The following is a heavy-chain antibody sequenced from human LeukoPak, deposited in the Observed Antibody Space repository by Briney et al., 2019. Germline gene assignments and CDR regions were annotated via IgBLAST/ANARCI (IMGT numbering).Heavy chain of an antibody. D-gene: IGHD5-24*01. J-gene: IGHJ4*02. Sequence: PGGSLRLSCTASGFTFGDYAMSWVRQAPGKGLEWVGFIRSKAYGGTTEYAASMKGRFTISRDDSKSIAYLQMNSLKTEDTAVYYCTRGEEMATITTTLDFDYWGQGTLVTVSS. CDR1: GFTFGDYA. CDR3: TRGEEMATITTTLDFDY. V-gene: IGHV3-49*04. CDR2: IRSKAYGGTT.